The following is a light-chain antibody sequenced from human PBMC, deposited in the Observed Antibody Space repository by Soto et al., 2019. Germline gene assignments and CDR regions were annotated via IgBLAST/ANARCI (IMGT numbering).Light chain of an antibody. CDR1: PSVSHN. J-gene: IGKJ1*01. Sequence: EVVPTQSPATLSVSPGERATLSCRTSPSVSHNLAWYQQKPGQAPRLLIYGASTRATGIPARFSGSGSGTEFTLTISSLQSEDSAVYYCQQYNNWWTFGQGTKVEIK. CDR3: QQYNNWWT. CDR2: GAS. V-gene: IGKV3-15*01.